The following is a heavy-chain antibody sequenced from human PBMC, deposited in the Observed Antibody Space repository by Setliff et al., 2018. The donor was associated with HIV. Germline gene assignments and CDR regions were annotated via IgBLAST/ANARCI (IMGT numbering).Heavy chain of an antibody. V-gene: IGHV5-51*01. Sequence: HGESLKISCRGSGYRFTDYWIGWVRQMPGKGLEWMGVIYPGDSHVRYSPSFQGQVTISADTSISTAYLQWSSLKASDTAMYYCARIPRWYYYYMDVWGKGTTVTVSS. D-gene: IGHD2-15*01. CDR2: IYPGDSHV. CDR3: ARIPRWYYYYMDV. CDR1: GYRFTDYW. J-gene: IGHJ6*03.